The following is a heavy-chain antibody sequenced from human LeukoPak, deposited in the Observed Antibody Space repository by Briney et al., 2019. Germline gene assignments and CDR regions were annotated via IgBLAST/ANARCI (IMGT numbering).Heavy chain of an antibody. CDR1: GGSISSYY. CDR2: IYYSGSP. CDR3: ARQGYSAYEVLDY. Sequence: SETLSLTCTVGGGSISSYYWIWIRQPPGKGREWIGYIYYSGSPNYSPSLKSRVTISVEPSKNQCSLKLSSVTAADTAVYYCARQGYSAYEVLDYWGQGTLVTVSS. J-gene: IGHJ4*02. V-gene: IGHV4-59*08. D-gene: IGHD5-12*01.